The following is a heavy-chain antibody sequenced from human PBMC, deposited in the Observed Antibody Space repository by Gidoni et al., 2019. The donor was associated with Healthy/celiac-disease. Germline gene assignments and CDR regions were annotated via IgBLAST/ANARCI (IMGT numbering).Heavy chain of an antibody. J-gene: IGHJ3*02. D-gene: IGHD3-22*01. CDR1: GFTFSNAW. V-gene: IGHV3-15*01. CDR3: TTDNPSPYYYDSSGYYSDAFDI. Sequence: EVQLVESGGGLVKPGWSLRLSCSASGFTFSNAWIGWVRQAPGKGLEVVGRIKSKTDGGTTDDAAPVKGRFTISRDDSKNTLYLQMNSLKTEDTAVYYCTTDNPSPYYYDSSGYYSDAFDIWGQGTMVTVSS. CDR2: IKSKTDGGTT.